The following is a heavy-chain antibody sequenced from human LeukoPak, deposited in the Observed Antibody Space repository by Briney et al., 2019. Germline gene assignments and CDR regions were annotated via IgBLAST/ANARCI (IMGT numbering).Heavy chain of an antibody. J-gene: IGHJ4*02. CDR1: GITLSNYG. Sequence: PGGPLRLSCAVPGITLSNYGMSWVRQAPGKGLEWVAGISDSGGRTNYADSAKGRFTISRDNPKNTLYLQMNSLRGEDTAVYFCAKRGVVIRVILVGFHKEAYYFDSWSQGALVTVSS. D-gene: IGHD3-22*01. CDR3: AKRGVVIRVILVGFHKEAYYFDS. CDR2: ISDSGGRT. V-gene: IGHV3-23*01.